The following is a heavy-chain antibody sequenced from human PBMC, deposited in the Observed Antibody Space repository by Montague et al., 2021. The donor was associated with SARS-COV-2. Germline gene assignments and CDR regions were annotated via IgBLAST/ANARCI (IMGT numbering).Heavy chain of an antibody. CDR2: FDPEDGET. V-gene: IGHV1-24*01. CDR1: GYTLTELS. D-gene: IGHD3-10*01. J-gene: IGHJ5*02. Sequence: SVKVSCKVSGYTLTELSMHWVRQAPGKGLEWMGGFDPEDGETIYAQKFQGRVTMTEDTSTDTAYMELSSLRSEDTAVYYCATSFAYYYGSGRVPNWFDPWGQGTLVTVSS. CDR3: ATSFAYYYGSGRVPNWFDP.